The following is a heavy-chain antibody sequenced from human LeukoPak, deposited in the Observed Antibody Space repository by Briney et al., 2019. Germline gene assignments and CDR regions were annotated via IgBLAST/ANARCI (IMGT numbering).Heavy chain of an antibody. J-gene: IGHJ2*01. CDR1: GGSFSGYY. Sequence: SETLSLTCAVYGGSFSGYYWSWIRQPPGKGLEWIGEINHSGSTNYNPSLKSRVTISVDTSKNQFSLKLSSVTAADTAVYYCARGGITMVRGRPRDYWYFDPWGRGTLVTVSS. CDR3: ARGGITMVRGRPRDYWYFDP. D-gene: IGHD3-10*01. CDR2: INHSGST. V-gene: IGHV4-34*01.